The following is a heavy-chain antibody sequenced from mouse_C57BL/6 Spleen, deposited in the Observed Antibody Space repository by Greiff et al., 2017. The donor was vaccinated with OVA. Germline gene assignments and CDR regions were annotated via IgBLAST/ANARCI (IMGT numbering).Heavy chain of an antibody. J-gene: IGHJ1*03. V-gene: IGHV5-16*01. CDR2: INYDGSST. D-gene: IGHD2-5*01. CDR3: ARVYSNYGYWYFDV. Sequence: EVMLVESEGGLVQPGSSMKLSCTASGFTFSDYYMAWVRQVSEKGLEWVANINYDGSSTYYLDSLKSRFIISRDNAKNILYLQMSSLKSEDTATYYCARVYSNYGYWYFDVWGTGTTVTVSS. CDR1: GFTFSDYY.